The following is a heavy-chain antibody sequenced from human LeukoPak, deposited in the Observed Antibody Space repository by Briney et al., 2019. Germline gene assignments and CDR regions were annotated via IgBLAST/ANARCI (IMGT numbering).Heavy chain of an antibody. CDR3: AKEYSSSSYYFDY. Sequence: GGSLRLSCAASGFTFSSYGMHWVRQAPGKGLEWVAVISYDGSNKYYADSVKSRFTISRDNSKNTLYLQMNSLRAEDTAVYYCAKEYSSSSYYFDYWGQGTLVTVSS. V-gene: IGHV3-30*18. CDR1: GFTFSSYG. J-gene: IGHJ4*02. CDR2: ISYDGSNK. D-gene: IGHD6-6*01.